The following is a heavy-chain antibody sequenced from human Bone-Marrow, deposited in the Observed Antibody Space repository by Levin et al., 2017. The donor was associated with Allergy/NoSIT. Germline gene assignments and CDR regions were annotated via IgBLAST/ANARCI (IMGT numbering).Heavy chain of an antibody. CDR1: GFTFSSYA. J-gene: IGHJ4*02. CDR2: ISYDGSNE. V-gene: IGHV3-30*18. Sequence: PAGGSLRLSCAASGFTFSSYAMHWVRQAPGKGLEWVAVISYDGSNEYSIDSVKGRFTISRDNSKNTLYLQMNSLRAEDTAVYYCANSNGYSYGPFDYWGQGTLVTVSS. D-gene: IGHD5-18*01. CDR3: ANSNGYSYGPFDY.